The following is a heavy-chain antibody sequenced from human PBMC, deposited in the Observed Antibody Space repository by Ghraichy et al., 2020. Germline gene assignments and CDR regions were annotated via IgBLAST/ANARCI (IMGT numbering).Heavy chain of an antibody. D-gene: IGHD4-17*01. J-gene: IGHJ4*02. V-gene: IGHV3-11*01. CDR3: VREAERTTVTFFDW. Sequence: LSLTCAASGFIFGDYYMSWIRQAPGKGLEWLTYISSSGDIKYYADSVKGRFTVSRDNGKKSLYLQMNSLKAEDTAVYYCVREAERTTVTFFDWWGQGTLVTVSS. CDR2: ISSSGDIK. CDR1: GFIFGDYY.